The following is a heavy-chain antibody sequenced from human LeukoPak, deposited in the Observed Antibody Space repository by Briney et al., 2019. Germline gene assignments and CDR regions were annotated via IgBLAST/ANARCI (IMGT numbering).Heavy chain of an antibody. CDR2: ISYDGSNK. D-gene: IGHD6-6*01. J-gene: IGHJ4*02. Sequence: GGSLRLSCAASGFTFSSYAMHWVRQAPGKGLEWVAVISYDGSNKYYADSVKGRFTISRDNSKNTLYLQMNSLRAEDTAVYYCARDQRTAARSLGRTADYWGQGTLVTVSS. CDR1: GFTFSSYA. CDR3: ARDQRTAARSLGRTADY. V-gene: IGHV3-30-3*01.